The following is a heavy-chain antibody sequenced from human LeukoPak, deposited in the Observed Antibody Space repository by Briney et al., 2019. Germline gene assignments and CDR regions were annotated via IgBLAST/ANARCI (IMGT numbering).Heavy chain of an antibody. V-gene: IGHV4-59*01. CDR2: IYYSGST. CDR3: ARDRAYGDSFFYY. D-gene: IGHD4-17*01. Sequence: SETLSLTCTVSGGSISSYYWSWIRQPPGKGLEWIGYIYYSGSTNYNPSLKSRVTISVGTSKNQFSLKLISVTAADTAVYYCARDRAYGDSFFYYWGQGALVTVSS. J-gene: IGHJ4*02. CDR1: GGSISSYY.